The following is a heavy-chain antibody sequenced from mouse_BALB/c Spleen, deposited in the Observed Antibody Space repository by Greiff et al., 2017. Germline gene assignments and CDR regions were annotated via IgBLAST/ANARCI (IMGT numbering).Heavy chain of an antibody. D-gene: IGHD1-1*01. CDR2: IDPENGDT. J-gene: IGHJ2*01. CDR3: NAFITTVVADFDY. CDR1: GFNIKDYY. Sequence: EVQLQQSGAELVRSGASVKLSCTASGFNIKDYYMHWVKQRPEQGLEWIGCIDPENGDTEYAPKFQGKATMTADTSSNTAYLQLSSLTSEDTAVYYCNAFITTVVADFDYWGQGTTLTVSS. V-gene: IGHV14-4*02.